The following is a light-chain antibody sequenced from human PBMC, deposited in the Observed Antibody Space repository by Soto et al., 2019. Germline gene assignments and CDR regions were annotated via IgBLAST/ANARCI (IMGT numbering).Light chain of an antibody. CDR1: SSDVGNYIY. J-gene: IGLJ1*01. V-gene: IGLV2-14*01. CDR3: SSYTSGSTPFV. CDR2: EVS. Sequence: QSARTQPASVSGSPGQSITISCTGTSSDVGNYIYVSWYQQHPGKAPKLIIYEVSNRPSGVSNRFSASKSGNTASLTISGLQADDEADYYCSSYTSGSTPFVFGTGTKVTVL.